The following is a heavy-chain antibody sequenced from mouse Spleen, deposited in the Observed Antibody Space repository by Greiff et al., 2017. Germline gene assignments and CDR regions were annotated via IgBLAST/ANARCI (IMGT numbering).Heavy chain of an antibody. J-gene: IGHJ3*01. D-gene: IGHD1-1*01. CDR1: GYTFTSYW. CDR2: IHPSDSDT. V-gene: IGHV1-74*01. Sequence: QVQLKQPGAELVKPGASVKVSCKASGYTFTSYWMHWVKQRPGQGLEWIGRIHPSDSDTNYNQKFKGKATLTVDKSSSTAYMQLSSLTSEDSAVYYCAICGSSYRFAYWGQGTLVTVSA. CDR3: AICGSSYRFAY.